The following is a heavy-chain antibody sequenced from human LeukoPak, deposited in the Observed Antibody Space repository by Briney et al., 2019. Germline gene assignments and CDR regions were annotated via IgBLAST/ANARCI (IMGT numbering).Heavy chain of an antibody. V-gene: IGHV4-59*01. CDR1: GGSISSYY. CDR2: IYYSGST. J-gene: IGHJ4*02. D-gene: IGHD5-24*01. Sequence: SETLSLTCTVSGGSISSYYWSWIRQPPGKGLEWIGYIYYSGSTNYNPSLKSRVTISVDTSKNQFSLKLSSVTAADTAVYYCAAGGMAFQNFDYWGQGTLVTVSS. CDR3: AAGGMAFQNFDY.